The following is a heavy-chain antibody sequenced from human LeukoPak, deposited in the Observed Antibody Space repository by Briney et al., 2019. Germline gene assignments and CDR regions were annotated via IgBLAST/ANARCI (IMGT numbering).Heavy chain of an antibody. J-gene: IGHJ4*02. V-gene: IGHV3-48*03. CDR3: ARDSGDRYAAFDY. CDR2: ISSHSDGTK. D-gene: IGHD2-8*01. CDR1: GFGFRSFE. Sequence: GGSLRLSCAASGFGFRSFEMNWVRQAPGKGLKWISYISSHSDGTKYYADSVKGRFTISRDNAKSSLYLQMNSLRAEDTAVYYCARDSGDRYAAFDYWGRGTLVTVSS.